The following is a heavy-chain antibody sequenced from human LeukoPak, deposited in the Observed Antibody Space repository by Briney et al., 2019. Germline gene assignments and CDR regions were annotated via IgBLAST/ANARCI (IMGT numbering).Heavy chain of an antibody. CDR2: IYYSGST. V-gene: IGHV4-39*01. D-gene: IGHD6-13*01. CDR1: GGSISSSSYY. J-gene: IGHJ4*02. Sequence: SETLSLTCTASGGSISSSSYYWGWIRQPPGKGLEWIGSIYYSGSTYYNPSLKSRVTISVDTSKNQFSLKLSSVTAADTAVYYCAKALSSALYSSSWYPFDYWGQGTLVTVSS. CDR3: AKALSSALYSSSWYPFDY.